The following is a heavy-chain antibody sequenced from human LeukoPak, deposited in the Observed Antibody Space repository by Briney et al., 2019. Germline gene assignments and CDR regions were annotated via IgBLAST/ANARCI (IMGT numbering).Heavy chain of an antibody. CDR3: ARGSHYGDYALGYYYYYMDV. CDR1: GGSISSYY. J-gene: IGHJ6*03. Sequence: SETLSLTCTVSGGSISSYYWSWIRQPAGKGLEWIGRIYTSGSTNYNPSLKSRVTMSVDTSKNQFSLKLSSVTAADTAVYYCARGSHYGDYALGYYYYYMDVWGKVTTVTVSS. V-gene: IGHV4-4*07. CDR2: IYTSGST. D-gene: IGHD4-17*01.